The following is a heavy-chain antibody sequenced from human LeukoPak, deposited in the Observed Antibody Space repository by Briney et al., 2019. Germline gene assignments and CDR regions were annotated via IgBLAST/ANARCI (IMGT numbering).Heavy chain of an antibody. CDR1: GGSLSSYY. J-gene: IGHJ4*02. CDR3: ARNYGGRQYYFDY. V-gene: IGHV4-59*01. CDR2: IYYSGST. D-gene: IGHD4-23*01. Sequence: SETLSLTCTVSGGSLSSYYWSWLRQPPGKGLEWIGYIYYSGSTNYNPSLKSRVTISVDTSKNQFSLKLSSVTAADTAVYYCARNYGGRQYYFDYWGQGTLVTVSS.